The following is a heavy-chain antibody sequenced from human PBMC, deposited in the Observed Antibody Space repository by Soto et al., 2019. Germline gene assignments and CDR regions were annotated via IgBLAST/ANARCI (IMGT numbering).Heavy chain of an antibody. CDR3: ARDGPYSGAYYVDYF. CDR2: IYSGGTT. Sequence: EVQLVESGGDLVQPGGSLRLSCAASGFDVSVNYMSWVRQAPGKGLEWVSIIYSGGTTDYADSVRGRFNISRDNSKNTMYLQMNSLRAEDTAVYYCARDGPYSGAYYVDYFWGQGTLVTVSS. V-gene: IGHV3-66*01. D-gene: IGHD6-19*01. CDR1: GFDVSVNY. J-gene: IGHJ4*02.